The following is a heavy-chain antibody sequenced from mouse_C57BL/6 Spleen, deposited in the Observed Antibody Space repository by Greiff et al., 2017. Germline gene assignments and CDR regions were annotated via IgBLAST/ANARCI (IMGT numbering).Heavy chain of an antibody. J-gene: IGHJ2*01. D-gene: IGHD1-1*01. CDR3: ARGPDYYGSSPDY. Sequence: VQLQQPGAELVMPGASVKLSCKASGYTFTSYWMHWVKQRPGQGLEWIGEIDPSDSYTNYNQKFKGKSTLTVDKSSSTAYMQLSSLTSEDSAVYYCARGPDYYGSSPDYWGQGTTLTVSS. CDR1: GYTFTSYW. V-gene: IGHV1-69*01. CDR2: IDPSDSYT.